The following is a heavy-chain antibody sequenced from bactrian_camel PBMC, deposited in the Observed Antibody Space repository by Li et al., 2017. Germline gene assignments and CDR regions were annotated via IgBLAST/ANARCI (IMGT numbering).Heavy chain of an antibody. Sequence: HVQLVESGGGSVETGGSLRLSCVASGHAWRRYCMAWFRQAPGKEREGVATVYTSHGRPYYADSVKGRFTISQDNAKNTVYLQMNSLKPEDTAMYYCAADRRLTRIAHCGSWSKRPISPYWGQGTQVTVS. CDR3: AADRRLTRIAHCGSWSKRPISPY. D-gene: IGHD6*01. J-gene: IGHJ4*01. V-gene: IGHV3S1*01. CDR2: VYTSHGRP. CDR1: GHAWRRYC.